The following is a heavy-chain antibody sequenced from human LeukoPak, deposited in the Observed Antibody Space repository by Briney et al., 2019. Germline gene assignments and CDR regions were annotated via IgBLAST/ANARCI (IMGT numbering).Heavy chain of an antibody. J-gene: IGHJ3*01. CDR1: GGSISRSGYS. V-gene: IGHV4-61*08. D-gene: IGHD1-1*01. CDR3: ARVREDPWNSAPHAFDV. CDR2: IYYTGST. Sequence: PSETLSLTCAVSGGSISRSGYSWSWIRQPPGKGLEWIGYIYYTGSTIYNPSLKSRVTMSVDTSKNQFSLKLSSVTAADTAVYYCARVREDPWNSAPHAFDVWGQGTMVTVSS.